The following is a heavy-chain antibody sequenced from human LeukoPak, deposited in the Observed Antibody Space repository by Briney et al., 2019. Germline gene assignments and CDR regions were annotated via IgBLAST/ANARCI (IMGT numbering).Heavy chain of an antibody. J-gene: IGHJ4*02. CDR3: ARDLGGWNYDC. Sequence: PGGSLRLSCAASGFTFSSYGMHWVRQAPGKGLEWVAVISYDGSNKYYADSVKGRFTISRDNSKNTLYLQMNSLRAEDTAVYYCARDLGGWNYDCWGQGTLVTVSS. V-gene: IGHV3-30*03. D-gene: IGHD1-7*01. CDR2: ISYDGSNK. CDR1: GFTFSSYG.